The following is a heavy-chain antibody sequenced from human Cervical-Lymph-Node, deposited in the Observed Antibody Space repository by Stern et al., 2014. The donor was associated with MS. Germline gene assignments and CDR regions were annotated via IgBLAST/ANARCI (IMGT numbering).Heavy chain of an antibody. D-gene: IGHD5-24*01. CDR2: IRSRPHGATV. V-gene: IGHV3-49*05. Sequence: EVQLVESGGGLVKPGRSLRLSCTASGFTFGDYALTWFRQTPGKGLEWVGFIRSRPHGATVECAASVEDRFTISRDDSKTIDYLQMNSLKTEDTAMYYCTRLHSGYNWRYCDYWGQGTLVTVSS. CDR3: TRLHSGYNWRYCDY. CDR1: GFTFGDYA. J-gene: IGHJ4*02.